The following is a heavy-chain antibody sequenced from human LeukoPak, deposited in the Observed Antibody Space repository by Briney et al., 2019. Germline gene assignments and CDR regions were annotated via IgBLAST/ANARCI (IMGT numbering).Heavy chain of an antibody. J-gene: IGHJ4*02. CDR1: GFTFSTYW. Sequence: GGSLRLSWAVSGFTFSTYWMSWVRQAPGKGLEWVANIKEDGSAKYYVDSVKGRFTISRDNAKNSMYLQMNSLRAEDTAVYYCARAQLTSMLADFWGQGTLVTVSS. D-gene: IGHD5-18*01. CDR3: ARAQLTSMLADF. V-gene: IGHV3-7*01. CDR2: IKEDGSAK.